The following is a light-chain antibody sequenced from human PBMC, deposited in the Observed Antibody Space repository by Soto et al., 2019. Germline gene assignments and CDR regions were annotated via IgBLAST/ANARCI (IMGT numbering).Light chain of an antibody. J-gene: IGLJ3*02. CDR1: SGSIASDY. V-gene: IGLV6-57*01. CDR2: DDD. Sequence: NFMLTQPHSVSESPGKTVTISCTRSSGSIASDYVQWYQQRPGSSPTTAIYDDDRRPSGVPDRFSGSIDSSSNSASLTISGLQTEDEADYYCQSCDSSNLWVFGGGTKLTVL. CDR3: QSCDSSNLWV.